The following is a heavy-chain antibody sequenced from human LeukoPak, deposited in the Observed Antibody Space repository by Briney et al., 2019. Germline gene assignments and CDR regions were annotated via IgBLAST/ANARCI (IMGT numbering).Heavy chain of an antibody. D-gene: IGHD6-13*01. CDR2: ISAYNSNT. J-gene: IGHJ4*02. CDR1: GYSFSTYG. Sequence: ASVKVSCKASGYSFSTYGITWVRQAPGQGLEWMGWISAYNSNTNYAQKFQGRVTITADKSTSTAYMELSSLRSEDTAVYYCARSSIIAAAGPYYFDYWGQGTLVTVSS. CDR3: ARSSIIAAAGPYYFDY. V-gene: IGHV1-18*01.